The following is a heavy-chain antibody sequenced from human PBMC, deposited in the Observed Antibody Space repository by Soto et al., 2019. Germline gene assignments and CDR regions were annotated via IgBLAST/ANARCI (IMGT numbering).Heavy chain of an antibody. CDR3: ARNRYGGYDFDY. CDR2: VSHSGNT. J-gene: IGHJ4*02. Sequence: QVQLQESGPGLVKPSGTLSLTCAVSSGSITSSNWWSWVRQPPGKGLEWIGEVSHSGNTNYIPSLKSRVVIAVDKSRNQFSLRLNSVTAADSAVYYCARNRYGGYDFDYWGQGTLVTVSS. V-gene: IGHV4-4*02. CDR1: SGSITSSNW. D-gene: IGHD5-12*01.